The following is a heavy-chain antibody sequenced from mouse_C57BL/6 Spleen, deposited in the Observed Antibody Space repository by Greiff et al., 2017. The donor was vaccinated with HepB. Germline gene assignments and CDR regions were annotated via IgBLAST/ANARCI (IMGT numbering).Heavy chain of an antibody. CDR2: IDPETGGT. D-gene: IGHD2-1*01. CDR3: TRCDGNYWYFDV. J-gene: IGHJ1*03. Sequence: QVQLQQPGAELVKPGASVKLSCKASGYTFTDYEMHWVKQTPVHGLEWIGAIDPETGGTAYNQKFKGKAILTADKSSSTAYMELRSLTSEDSAVYYCTRCDGNYWYFDVWGTGTTVTVSS. V-gene: IGHV1-15*01. CDR1: GYTFTDYE.